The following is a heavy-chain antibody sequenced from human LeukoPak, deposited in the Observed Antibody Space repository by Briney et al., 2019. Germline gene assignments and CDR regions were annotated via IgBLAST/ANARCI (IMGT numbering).Heavy chain of an antibody. CDR1: GFTFTGYG. V-gene: IGHV3-30*03. Sequence: PGGSLRLSCAASGFTFTGYGMHWVRQAPGKGLEWVTVISYAGSNKYYADSVKGRFTISRDNSMNTLYLQMNSLRAEDTAVYYCARTGSSSWGFFDFWGQGTLVTVSS. CDR3: ARTGSSSWGFFDF. CDR2: ISYAGSNK. D-gene: IGHD6-13*01. J-gene: IGHJ4*02.